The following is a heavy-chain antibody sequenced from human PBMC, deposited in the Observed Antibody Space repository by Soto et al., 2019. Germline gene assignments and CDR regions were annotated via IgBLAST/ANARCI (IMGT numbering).Heavy chain of an antibody. J-gene: IGHJ6*02. Sequence: EVQLVKSGGGLVQPGGSLRLSCAASGFTFSDHWIHWVRQGPGEGLVWVSRIKGDGSITNYADSVKGRWTISRYDAKNPVYLQIRSLGVEDTALYYCARGLRGAYGMDVWGQGTTVTVSS. D-gene: IGHD2-21*01. CDR1: GFTFSDHW. CDR3: ARGLRGAYGMDV. CDR2: IKGDGSIT. V-gene: IGHV3-74*01.